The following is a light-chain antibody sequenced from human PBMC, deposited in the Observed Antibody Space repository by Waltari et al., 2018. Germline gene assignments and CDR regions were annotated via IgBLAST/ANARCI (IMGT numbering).Light chain of an antibody. CDR3: QQSYTTPYT. J-gene: IGKJ2*01. CDR1: QSISTY. CDR2: AAS. Sequence: DIQMTQSPSSLSASVGDRVTISCRTSQSISTYLNWYQQQPGTAPKLLIYAASRLQSGVPSRLSGSGSGTDFTLTISSLQPEDFATYYCQQSYTTPYTFGQRTKLQIK. V-gene: IGKV1-39*01.